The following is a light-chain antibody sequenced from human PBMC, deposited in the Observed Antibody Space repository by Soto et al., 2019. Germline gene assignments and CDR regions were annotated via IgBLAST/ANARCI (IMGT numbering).Light chain of an antibody. CDR1: SGHSSYA. V-gene: IGLV4-69*01. CDR2: LNSDGSH. CDR3: QTWGTGIHV. J-gene: IGLJ1*01. Sequence: QPVLTQSPSASASLGASVKLTCTLSSGHSSYAIAWHQQQPEKGPRYLMKLNSDGSHSKGDGIPDRFSGSSSGAERYLTISSLQSEDEADYYCQTWGTGIHVFGTATKVTVL.